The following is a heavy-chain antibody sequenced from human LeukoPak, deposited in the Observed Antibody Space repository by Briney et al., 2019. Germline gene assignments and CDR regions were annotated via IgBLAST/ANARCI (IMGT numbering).Heavy chain of an antibody. Sequence: GGSLRLSCAASGFTFSSYAMSWVRQAPGKGLEWVSAISGSGGSTYCAGSVKGRFTISRDNSKNTLYLQMNSLRAEDTAVYYCVGGGVERRRGYYFDYWGQGTLVTVSS. V-gene: IGHV3-23*01. CDR3: VGGGVERRRGYYFDY. CDR1: GFTFSSYA. D-gene: IGHD1-1*01. CDR2: ISGSGGST. J-gene: IGHJ4*02.